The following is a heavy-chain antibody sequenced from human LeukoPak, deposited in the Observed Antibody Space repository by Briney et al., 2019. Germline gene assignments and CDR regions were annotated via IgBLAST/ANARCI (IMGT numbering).Heavy chain of an antibody. CDR2: ISYSGST. CDR3: AAGDPVYFDY. J-gene: IGHJ4*02. Sequence: SETLSLTCTVSGGSISSYYWSWIRQPPGKGLEWIGYISYSGSTNYNPSPKSRITISLDTSKIQFSLKLSSVTAADTAVYYCAAGDPVYFDYWGQGILVTVSS. CDR1: GGSISSYY. V-gene: IGHV4-59*08. D-gene: IGHD4-17*01.